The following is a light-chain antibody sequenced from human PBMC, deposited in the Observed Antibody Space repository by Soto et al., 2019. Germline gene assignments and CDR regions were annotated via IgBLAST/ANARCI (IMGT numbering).Light chain of an antibody. Sequence: QSVLTQPPSASVTPGQRVTISCSGSISNIGSNTVNWYQQLTGTALKLLIYSNNQRPSGVPHRFSGYKSGTSASLAISGIQSEDEGDYYCAAWDYIMNGSVVFGGGTKGTVL. V-gene: IGLV1-44*01. CDR2: SNN. CDR1: ISNIGSNT. J-gene: IGLJ2*01. CDR3: AAWDYIMNGSVV.